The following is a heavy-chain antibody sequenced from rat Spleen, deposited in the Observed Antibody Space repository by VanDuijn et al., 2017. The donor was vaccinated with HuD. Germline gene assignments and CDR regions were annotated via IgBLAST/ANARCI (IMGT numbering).Heavy chain of an antibody. CDR3: ARSVFDY. J-gene: IGHJ1*01. V-gene: IGHV5-29*01. CDR1: GFTYSNYV. CDR2: ITYDGSST. Sequence: EVQLVESGGGLVQPGRSLKLSCAASGFTYSNYVMAWVRQAPTKGLEWVASITYDGSSTYYRDSVKGRFTISRDNAKSTLYLQMDSLRSEDTATNYCARSVFDYWGPGTMVTVSS.